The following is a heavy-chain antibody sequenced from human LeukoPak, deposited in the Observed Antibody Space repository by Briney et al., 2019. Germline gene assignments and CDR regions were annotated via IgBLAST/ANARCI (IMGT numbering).Heavy chain of an antibody. V-gene: IGHV1-69*13. CDR3: ASAPRYSSSWPNNWFDP. J-gene: IGHJ5*02. CDR1: GGTFSSYA. D-gene: IGHD6-13*01. Sequence: GASVKVSCKASGGTFSSYAISWVRQAPGQGLEWMGGIIPNFGTANYAQKFQGRVTITADESTSTAYMELSSLRSEDTAVYFCASAPRYSSSWPNNWFDPWGQGTLVTVSS. CDR2: IIPNFGTA.